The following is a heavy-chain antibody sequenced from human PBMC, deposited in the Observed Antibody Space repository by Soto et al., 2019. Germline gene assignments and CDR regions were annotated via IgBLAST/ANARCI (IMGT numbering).Heavy chain of an antibody. CDR2: ISYAGNNI. CDR3: ARDQSSIFRSGSGMDV. D-gene: IGHD3-3*01. J-gene: IGHJ6*02. Sequence: QVHLLESGGGVVQPGRSLRISCAASGFTFRNFVMHWVRQAPGKGLEWVAVISYAGNNIYYADSVKGRFTISRDNSGNTLYLEMRSLRGEDTAVYYCARDQSSIFRSGSGMDVWGQGTTVTVSS. V-gene: IGHV3-30*03. CDR1: GFTFRNFV.